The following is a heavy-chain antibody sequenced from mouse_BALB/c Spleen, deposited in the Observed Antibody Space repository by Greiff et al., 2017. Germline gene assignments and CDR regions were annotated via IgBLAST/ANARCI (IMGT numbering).Heavy chain of an antibody. J-gene: IGHJ4*01. V-gene: IGHV14-3*02. CDR2: IDPANGNT. CDR1: GFNIKDTY. CDR3: AKSRDY. Sequence: EVKVVESGAELVKPGASVKLSCTASGFNIKDTYIHWVKQRPEQGLEWIGRIDPANGNTKYDPKFQGKATITADTFSNTAHLQLSSLTSEDTAVYYCAKSRDYWGQGTSVTVSS.